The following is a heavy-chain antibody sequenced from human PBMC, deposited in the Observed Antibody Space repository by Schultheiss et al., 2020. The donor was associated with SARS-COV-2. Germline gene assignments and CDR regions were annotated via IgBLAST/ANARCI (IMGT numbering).Heavy chain of an antibody. V-gene: IGHV3-30-3*01. CDR3: ARDPTPTIAARSLRLDY. J-gene: IGHJ4*02. CDR1: GFTFSSYA. D-gene: IGHD6-6*01. CDR2: ISYDGSNK. Sequence: GGSLRLSCAASGFTFSSYAMHWVRQAPGKGLEWVAVISYDGSNKYYADSVKGRFTISRDNSKNTLYLQMNSLRAEDTAVYYCARDPTPTIAARSLRLDYWGQGTLVTVAS.